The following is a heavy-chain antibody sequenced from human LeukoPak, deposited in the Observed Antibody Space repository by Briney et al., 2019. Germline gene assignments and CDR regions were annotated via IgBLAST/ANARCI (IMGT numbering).Heavy chain of an antibody. CDR2: ISAYNGNT. Sequence: ASVKLSCKASGYTGTSCGISWVRQAPGQGLEWMGWISAYNGNTNYAQNLQGRVTMTTDTSTSTAYMELRSLRSDDTAVYYCARDRSYSGYDFIDYWGQGTLVTVSS. J-gene: IGHJ4*02. D-gene: IGHD5-12*01. CDR1: GYTGTSCG. CDR3: ARDRSYSGYDFIDY. V-gene: IGHV1-18*01.